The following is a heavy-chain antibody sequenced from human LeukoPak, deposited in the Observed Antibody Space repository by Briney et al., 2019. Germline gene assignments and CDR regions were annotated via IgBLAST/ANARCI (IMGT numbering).Heavy chain of an antibody. V-gene: IGHV1-18*01. J-gene: IGHJ4*02. Sequence: ASLKVSCKASGYTFTNYGISWVRQAPGQGLEWMGWISAYNGDTNYAQKLQGRVTMTTDTSTSTAYMELRSLRSDDTAVYYCARDFNYYDSSEGYWGQGTLVTVSS. CDR1: GYTFTNYG. CDR2: ISAYNGDT. D-gene: IGHD3-22*01. CDR3: ARDFNYYDSSEGY.